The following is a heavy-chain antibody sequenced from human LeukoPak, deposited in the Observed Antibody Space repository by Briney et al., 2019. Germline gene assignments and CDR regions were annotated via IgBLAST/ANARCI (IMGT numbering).Heavy chain of an antibody. V-gene: IGHV3-74*01. J-gene: IGHJ4*02. CDR3: ARSNQADDY. CDR1: GFTFISPW. D-gene: IGHD1-14*01. Sequence: GGSLRLSRAASGFTFISPWLHSVPHVPGKGLVWVSRINRDGSSTSYAASVKGRFTNSRDNAKNTLYVQMDSLRAEDTGVYYCARSNQADDYWGQGTLVSVSS. CDR2: INRDGSST.